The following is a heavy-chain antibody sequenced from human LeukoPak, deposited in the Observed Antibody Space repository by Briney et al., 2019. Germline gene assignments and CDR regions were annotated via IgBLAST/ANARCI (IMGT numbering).Heavy chain of an antibody. J-gene: IGHJ4*02. CDR2: IYTSGST. D-gene: IGHD6-13*01. Sequence: SETLSLTCTVFGGSISSYYWSWIRQPAGKGLEWIGRIYTSGSTNYNPSLKSRVTMSVDMSKNQFSLKLSSVTAADTAVYYCARDLAGYSSSWCPFDYWGQGTLVTVSS. CDR3: ARDLAGYSSSWCPFDY. V-gene: IGHV4-4*07. CDR1: GGSISSYY.